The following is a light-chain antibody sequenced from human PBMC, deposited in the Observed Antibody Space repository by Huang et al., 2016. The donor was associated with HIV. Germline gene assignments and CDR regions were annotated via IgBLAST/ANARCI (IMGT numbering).Light chain of an antibody. CDR1: HSVSSN. CDR2: GAS. Sequence: ERVMTQSPATLSVAPGERVTLSCRASHSVSSNLAWYKHKPGQAPMLLIHGASTRATCIPARFRGSGSGTEFTLAISSLQSEDSGVYFCQQYDNWPLTFDQGTRLEIK. CDR3: QQYDNWPLT. J-gene: IGKJ5*01. V-gene: IGKV3-15*01.